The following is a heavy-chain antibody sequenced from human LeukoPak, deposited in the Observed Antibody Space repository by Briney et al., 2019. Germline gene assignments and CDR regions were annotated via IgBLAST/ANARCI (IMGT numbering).Heavy chain of an antibody. CDR3: AKAGGPGTYLSS. J-gene: IGHJ5*02. V-gene: IGHV3-48*03. Sequence: PGGSLRLSCAASGFTFSSYEMNWVRQAPGKGLEWVSFINSRIYILYYADSVKGRFTISRDNAENSLYLQMNSLRVDDTAVYFCAKAGGPGTYLSSWGRGTLVTVSS. CDR1: GFTFSSYE. CDR2: INSRIYIL. D-gene: IGHD3-10*01.